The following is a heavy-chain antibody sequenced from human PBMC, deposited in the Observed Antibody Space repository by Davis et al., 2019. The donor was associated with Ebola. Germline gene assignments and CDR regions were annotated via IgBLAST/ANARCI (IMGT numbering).Heavy chain of an antibody. D-gene: IGHD3-10*01. J-gene: IGHJ5*02. CDR3: ARDPREWSGSGSYYAGPSWFDP. CDR2: IIPILGIA. V-gene: IGHV1-69*04. CDR1: GGTFSSYA. Sequence: AASVKVSCKASGGTFSSYAISWVRQAPGQGLEWMGRIIPILGIANYAQKFQGRVTITADKSTSTAYMELSSLRSEDTAVYYCARDPREWSGSGSYYAGPSWFDPWGQGTLVTVSS.